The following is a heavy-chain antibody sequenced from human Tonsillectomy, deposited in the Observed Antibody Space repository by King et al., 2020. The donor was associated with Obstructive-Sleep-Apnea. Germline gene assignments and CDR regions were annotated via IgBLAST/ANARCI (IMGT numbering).Heavy chain of an antibody. Sequence: VQLVESGGGLVQPGTSLRLSCAASGFTFDYYAMHWVLPAPGKGLEWVSGIIWNSRSIGYADSVKGRFTISRDNANNSLYLQMNSLRAEDTALYYCAKDGGYSGYDYWGWYFDLWGRGTLVTVSS. CDR2: IIWNSRSI. V-gene: IGHV3-9*01. D-gene: IGHD5-12*01. CDR3: AKDGGYSGYDYWGWYFDL. CDR1: GFTFDYYA. J-gene: IGHJ2*01.